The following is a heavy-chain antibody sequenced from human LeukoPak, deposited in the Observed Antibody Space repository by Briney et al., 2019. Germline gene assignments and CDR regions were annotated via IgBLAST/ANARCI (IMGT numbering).Heavy chain of an antibody. D-gene: IGHD3-10*01. CDR2: IYSGGST. J-gene: IGHJ3*02. CDR1: GFTVSSNY. CDR3: ARERTEAYGSGSYYNVVDAFDI. Sequence: GGSLRLSCAASGFTVSSNYMSWVRQAPGKGLEWVSVIYSGGSTYYADSVKGRFTISRDNSKNTLYLQMNSLRAEDTAVYYCARERTEAYGSGSYYNVVDAFDIWGQGTMVTVSS. V-gene: IGHV3-66*01.